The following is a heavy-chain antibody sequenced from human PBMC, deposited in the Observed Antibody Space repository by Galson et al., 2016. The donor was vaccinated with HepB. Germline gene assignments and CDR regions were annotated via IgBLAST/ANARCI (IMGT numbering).Heavy chain of an antibody. V-gene: IGHV3-21*01. D-gene: IGHD2-2*01. J-gene: IGHJ5*02. CDR2: TSSSGTYI. Sequence: SLRLSCAASGFTLTTYSMSWVRQAPGKGLEWVSSTSSSGTYIYYADSVKGRFTISRDNAKNSLYLQMNSLRADDTAVYYCARGLVVAPAARGYNWFDPWGQGTLVTVSS. CDR3: ARGLVVAPAARGYNWFDP. CDR1: GFTLTTYS.